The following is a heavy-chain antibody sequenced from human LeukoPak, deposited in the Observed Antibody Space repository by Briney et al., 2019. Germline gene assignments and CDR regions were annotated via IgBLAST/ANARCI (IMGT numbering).Heavy chain of an antibody. CDR3: ARWLMRATTRDAFDI. V-gene: IGHV1-2*02. CDR1: GYTFTDYY. CDR2: INPDNGGT. D-gene: IGHD1-26*01. Sequence: ASVKVSCKASGYTFTDYYIHWVGQAPGQGLQWMAWINPDNGGTNYAQKFQGRVTLTTDTSISTAYMELSGLRSDDTAVYYCARWLMRATTRDAFDIWGQGTMVTVSS. J-gene: IGHJ3*02.